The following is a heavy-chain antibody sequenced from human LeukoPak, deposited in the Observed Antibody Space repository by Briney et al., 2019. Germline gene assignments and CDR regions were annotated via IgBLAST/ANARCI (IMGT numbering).Heavy chain of an antibody. V-gene: IGHV4-59*10. CDR2: IYTSGST. Sequence: SETLSLTCDVYGGSFSGYYWSWIRQPAGKGLEWIGRIYTSGSTNYNPSLKSRVTMSVDTSKNQFSLKLSSVTAADTAVYYCARVSHCGGDCYYNFDYWGQGTLVTVSS. CDR1: GGSFSGYY. J-gene: IGHJ4*02. D-gene: IGHD2-21*02. CDR3: ARVSHCGGDCYYNFDY.